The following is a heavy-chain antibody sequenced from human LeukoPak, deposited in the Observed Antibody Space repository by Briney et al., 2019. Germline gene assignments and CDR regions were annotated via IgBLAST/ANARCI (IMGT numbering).Heavy chain of an antibody. D-gene: IGHD6-19*01. CDR3: ARHYSVAGSYNWFDP. Sequence: SETLSLTCAVSGVSISSYYWNWIRQPPGRGLEWIGHVTYSGSTNYNPSLKSRVTISVDTSKDQFSLKLSSVTAADTAVYYCARHYSVAGSYNWFDPWGQGTLVTVSS. CDR1: GVSISSYY. CDR2: VTYSGST. J-gene: IGHJ5*02. V-gene: IGHV4-59*08.